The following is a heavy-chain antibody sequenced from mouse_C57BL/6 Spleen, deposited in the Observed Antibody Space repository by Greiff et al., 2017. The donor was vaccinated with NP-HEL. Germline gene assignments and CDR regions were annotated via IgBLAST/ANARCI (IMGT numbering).Heavy chain of an antibody. Sequence: VQLQQSGAELVRPGTSVKVSCKASGYAFTNYLIEWVKQRPGQGLGWIGVINPGSGGTNYNEKFKGKATLTADKSSSTAYMQLSSLTSEDSAVYFCARSPYYSNYDYYAMDYGGQGTSVTVSS. CDR2: INPGSGGT. D-gene: IGHD2-5*01. CDR3: ARSPYYSNYDYYAMDY. V-gene: IGHV1-54*01. CDR1: GYAFTNYL. J-gene: IGHJ4*01.